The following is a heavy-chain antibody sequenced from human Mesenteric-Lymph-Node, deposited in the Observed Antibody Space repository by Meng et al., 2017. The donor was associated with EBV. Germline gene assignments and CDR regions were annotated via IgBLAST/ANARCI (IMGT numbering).Heavy chain of an antibody. Sequence: QVHFPQGGAGLLKPSETLSLTCAVYGDSFSGYFWSWIRQPLGKGLEWIGEINHSGGTNYNPSLESRVTISVDASKNQFSLKLRSVTAADTAVYYCARGGGVLTPLDYWGQGGLVTVSS. CDR3: ARGGGVLTPLDY. CDR1: GDSFSGYF. V-gene: IGHV4-34*02. J-gene: IGHJ4*02. D-gene: IGHD4-23*01. CDR2: INHSGGT.